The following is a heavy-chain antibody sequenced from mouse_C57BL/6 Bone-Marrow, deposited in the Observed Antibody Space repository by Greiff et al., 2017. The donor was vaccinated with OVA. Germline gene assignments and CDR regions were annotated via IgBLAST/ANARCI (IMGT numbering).Heavy chain of an antibody. Sequence: EVQVVESGGGLVKPGGSLKLSCAASGFTFSDYGMHWVRQAPEKGLEWVAYISSGSSTIYYADTVKGRFTISRDNAKNTLFLQMTSLRSEDTAMYYCARRTTVVASGVDYWGQGTSVTVSS. J-gene: IGHJ4*01. CDR2: ISSGSSTI. V-gene: IGHV5-17*01. D-gene: IGHD1-1*01. CDR1: GFTFSDYG. CDR3: ARRTTVVASGVDY.